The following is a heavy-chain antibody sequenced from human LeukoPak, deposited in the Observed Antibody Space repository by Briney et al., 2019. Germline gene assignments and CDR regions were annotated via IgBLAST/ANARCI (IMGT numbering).Heavy chain of an antibody. Sequence: GGSLRLSCTASGFTFYDYTMHWVRQAPGKGLEWVSLISWDGGSAYYADSVKGRFTTSRDNSKNSLHLQMNSLRSEDTALYYCAKDRRGGSIAASTVEMFDYWGQGTLVTVSS. CDR3: AKDRRGGSIAASTVEMFDY. J-gene: IGHJ4*02. V-gene: IGHV3-43*01. CDR1: GFTFYDYT. CDR2: ISWDGGSA. D-gene: IGHD6-6*01.